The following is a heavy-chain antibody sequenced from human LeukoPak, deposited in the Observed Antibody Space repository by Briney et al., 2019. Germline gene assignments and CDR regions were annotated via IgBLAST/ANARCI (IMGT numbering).Heavy chain of an antibody. CDR2: INHSGST. J-gene: IGHJ4*02. Sequence: PSETLSLTCAVYGGSFSGYYWSWIRQPPGKGLEWIGEINHSGSTNYNPSLKSRVTISVDTSKNQFSLKLSSVTAADTAVYYCARDLEQWLAFDYWGQGTLVTVSS. CDR3: ARDLEQWLAFDY. CDR1: GGSFSGYY. V-gene: IGHV4-34*01. D-gene: IGHD6-19*01.